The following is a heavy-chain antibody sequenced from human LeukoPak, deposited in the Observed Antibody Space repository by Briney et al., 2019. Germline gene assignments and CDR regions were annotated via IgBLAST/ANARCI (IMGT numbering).Heavy chain of an antibody. Sequence: ASVKVPCKASGYTFTSYAMHWVRQAPGQRLEWMGWINAGNGNTKYSQEFQGRVTITRDTSASTAYMELSSLRSEDMAVYYCARETNPENAFDIWGQGTMVTVSS. V-gene: IGHV1-3*03. CDR1: GYTFTSYA. J-gene: IGHJ3*02. CDR2: INAGNGNT. CDR3: ARETNPENAFDI.